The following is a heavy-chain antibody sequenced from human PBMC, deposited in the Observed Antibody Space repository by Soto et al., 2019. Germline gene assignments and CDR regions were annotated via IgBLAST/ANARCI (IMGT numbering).Heavy chain of an antibody. Sequence: GGSLRLSCAASGLTVSNNYMNWVLQAPGKGLECVSHISSSSGTIYYADSVKDRFTVSRDNSKNTLFLQMDNLRVEDTAVYYCARDFAVRQPPTWFDPWGQGTLVTFSS. CDR2: ISSSSGTI. V-gene: IGHV3-48*01. CDR1: GLTVSNNY. J-gene: IGHJ5*02. D-gene: IGHD1-1*01. CDR3: ARDFAVRQPPTWFDP.